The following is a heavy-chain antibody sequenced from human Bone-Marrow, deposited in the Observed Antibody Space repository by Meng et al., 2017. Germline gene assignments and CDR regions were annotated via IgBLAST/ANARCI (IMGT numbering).Heavy chain of an antibody. D-gene: IGHD2-15*01. Sequence: GESLKISCAASGFTFSSYGMHWVRQAPGKGLEWVAVIWYDGSNKYYADSVKGRFTISRDNSKNTLYLQMNRLRAEDTAVYYCARGGRRYCSGGSCYWWVGIFDYWGQGSLVTSPQ. J-gene: IGHJ4*02. CDR3: ARGGRRYCSGGSCYWWVGIFDY. CDR1: GFTFSSYG. CDR2: IWYDGSNK. V-gene: IGHV3-33*01.